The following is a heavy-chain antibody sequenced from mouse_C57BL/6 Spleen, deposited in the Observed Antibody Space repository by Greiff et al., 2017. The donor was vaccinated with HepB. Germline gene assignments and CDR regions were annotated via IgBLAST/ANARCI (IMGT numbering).Heavy chain of an antibody. J-gene: IGHJ1*03. D-gene: IGHD4-1*01. CDR2: ISYSGST. CDR1: GYSITSGYD. Sequence: EVKLMESGPGMVKPSQSLSLTCTVTGYSITSGYDWHWIRHFPGNKLEWMGYISYSGSTNYNPSLKSRISITHDTSKNHFFLKLNSVTTEDTATYYFAREPGGTGPYWYFDVWGTGTTVTVSS. CDR3: AREPGGTGPYWYFDV. V-gene: IGHV3-1*01.